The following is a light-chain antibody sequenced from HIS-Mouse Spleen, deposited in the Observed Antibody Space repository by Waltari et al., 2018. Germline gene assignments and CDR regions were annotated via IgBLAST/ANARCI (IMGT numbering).Light chain of an antibody. CDR2: EDS. Sequence: SYELTQPPSVSVSPGQTARTTCQGASFPNKYAYLYQQKSGQAPVLVIYEDSKRPSGIPERFSGSSSGTMATLTISGAQVEDEADYYCYSTDSSGNHRVFGGGTKLTVL. CDR3: YSTDSSGNHRV. J-gene: IGLJ2*01. CDR1: SFPNKY. V-gene: IGLV3-10*01.